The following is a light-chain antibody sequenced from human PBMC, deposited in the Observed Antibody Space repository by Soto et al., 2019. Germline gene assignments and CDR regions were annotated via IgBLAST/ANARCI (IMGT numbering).Light chain of an antibody. V-gene: IGKV1-5*03. CDR2: KAS. J-gene: IGKJ2*01. Sequence: DIQMTQSTSTLSASIGDRVTITCRASQRISIWLAWYQQKPEEAPKLLVFKASSLESGVPLRFSGSGSGTEFTLTISSLQPDDFATDYCQQYNSYPYTFGEGTKLEIK. CDR1: QRISIW. CDR3: QQYNSYPYT.